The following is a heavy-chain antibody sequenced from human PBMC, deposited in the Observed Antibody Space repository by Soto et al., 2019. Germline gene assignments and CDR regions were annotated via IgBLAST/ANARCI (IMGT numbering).Heavy chain of an antibody. CDR1: GGSISSYY. J-gene: IGHJ5*02. CDR3: ARVLGSGKLVWFDP. CDR2: INHSGST. V-gene: IGHV4-34*01. Sequence: PSETLSLTCTVSGGSISSYYWSWIRQPPGKGLEWIGEINHSGSTNYNPSLKSRVTISVDTSKNQFSLKLSSVTAADTAVYYCARVLGSGKLVWFDPWGQGTLVTVSS. D-gene: IGHD3-10*01.